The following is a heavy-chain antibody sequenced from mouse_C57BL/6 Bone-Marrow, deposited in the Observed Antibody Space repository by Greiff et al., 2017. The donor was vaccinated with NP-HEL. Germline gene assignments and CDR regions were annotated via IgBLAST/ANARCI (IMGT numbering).Heavy chain of an antibody. CDR3: TTGLRRGFYFDD. D-gene: IGHD2-4*01. V-gene: IGHV14-4*01. J-gene: IGHJ2*01. CDR1: GFNIKDDY. Sequence: VQLKESGAELVRPGASVKLSCTASGFNIKDDYMHWVKQRPEQGLEWIGWIDPENGDTEYASKFQGKATITADTSSNTAYLQLSSLTSEDTAVYYCTTGLRRGFYFDDWGQGTTLTVSS. CDR2: IDPENGDT.